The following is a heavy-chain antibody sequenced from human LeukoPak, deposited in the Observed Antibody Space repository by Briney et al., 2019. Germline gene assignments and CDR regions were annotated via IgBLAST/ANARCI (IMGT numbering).Heavy chain of an antibody. V-gene: IGHV3-66*01. CDR1: GFTVSSNY. D-gene: IGHD3-10*01. J-gene: IGHJ4*02. CDR3: AKDTVGFGELSDY. CDR2: IYSGGST. Sequence: PGGSLRLSCAASGFTVSSNYMSWVRQAPGKGLEWVSVIYSGGSTYYADSVKGRFTISRDNSKNTLYLQMNSLRAEDTAVYYCAKDTVGFGELSDYWGQGTLVTVSS.